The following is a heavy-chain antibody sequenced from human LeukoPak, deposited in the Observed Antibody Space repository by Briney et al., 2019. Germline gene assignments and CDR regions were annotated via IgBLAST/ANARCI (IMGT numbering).Heavy chain of an antibody. D-gene: IGHD2-21*02. Sequence: GGSLRLSCAASGFTFSTAWMTWVRQAPGKGLERVGRITSNTDGGATDYGTPVKGRFTISRDDSKNTLYLQMSSLKIDDTAVYYCLNGDYRGSWGQGTLVTVSS. V-gene: IGHV3-15*01. CDR3: LNGDYRGS. CDR2: ITSNTDGGAT. J-gene: IGHJ5*02. CDR1: GFTFSTAW.